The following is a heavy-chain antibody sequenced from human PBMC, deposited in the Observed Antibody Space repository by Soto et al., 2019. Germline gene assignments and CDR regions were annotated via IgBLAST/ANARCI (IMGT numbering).Heavy chain of an antibody. CDR3: ARPANKYYYDSSGYYFDY. J-gene: IGHJ4*02. V-gene: IGHV1-69*13. CDR1: GGTFSSYA. CDR2: IIPIFGTA. Sequence: SVKVSCKASGGTFSSYAISWVRQAPGQGLEWMGGIIPIFGTANYAQKFQGRVTITADESTSTAYMELSSLRSEDTAVYYCARPANKYYYDSSGYYFDYWGQGTLVTVSS. D-gene: IGHD3-22*01.